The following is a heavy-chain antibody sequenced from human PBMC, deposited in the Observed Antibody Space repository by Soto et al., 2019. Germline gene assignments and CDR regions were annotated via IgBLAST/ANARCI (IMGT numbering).Heavy chain of an antibody. D-gene: IGHD3-3*01. V-gene: IGHV1-69*01. Sequence: QVQLVQSGAEVKKPGSSVKVSCKASGGTFSSYAISWVRQAPGQGLEWMGGIIPIFGTANYAQKFQGRVTITGEEFTSPAYMEVSRLRSEDTGVYYCAGDGGFFGPHLVAFDIWGQGTMVTVSS. CDR2: IIPIFGTA. CDR3: AGDGGFFGPHLVAFDI. CDR1: GGTFSSYA. J-gene: IGHJ3*02.